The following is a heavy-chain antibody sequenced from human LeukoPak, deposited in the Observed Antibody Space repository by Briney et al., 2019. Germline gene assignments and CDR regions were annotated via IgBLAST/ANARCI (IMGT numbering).Heavy chain of an antibody. CDR2: ISGSGGST. CDR1: GFTFSSYA. V-gene: IGHV3-23*01. Sequence: GGSLRLSCAASGFTFSSYAMSWVRQAPGKGLEWVSAISGSGGSTYYADSVKGRFTISRDNSKNTLYLQMNSLRAEDTAVYYCAKGLRSGSYHFHAFDIWGQGTMVAVSS. J-gene: IGHJ3*02. D-gene: IGHD3-10*02. CDR3: AKGLRSGSYHFHAFDI.